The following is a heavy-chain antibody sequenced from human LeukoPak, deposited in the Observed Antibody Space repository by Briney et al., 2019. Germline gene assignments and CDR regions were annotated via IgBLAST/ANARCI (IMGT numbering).Heavy chain of an antibody. CDR3: ARDDSSGYYSGGFDY. D-gene: IGHD3-22*01. J-gene: IGHJ4*02. Sequence: PGGSLRLSCAASGFTFSSYAMSWVRQAPGKGLEWVSAISGSGGSTYYADSVKGRFTISRDNSKNTLYLQMNSLRVEDTAVYYCARDDSSGYYSGGFDYWGQGTLVTVSS. V-gene: IGHV3-23*01. CDR2: ISGSGGST. CDR1: GFTFSSYA.